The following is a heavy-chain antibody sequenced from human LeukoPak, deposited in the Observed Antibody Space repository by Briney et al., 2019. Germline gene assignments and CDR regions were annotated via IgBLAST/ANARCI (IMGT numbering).Heavy chain of an antibody. CDR1: GFTFDDYA. V-gene: IGHV3-9*01. D-gene: IGHD6-19*01. CDR3: AKAGVGIAVAAFDY. J-gene: IGHJ4*02. CDR2: ISWNSGSI. Sequence: GGSLRLSCAASGFTFDDYAMHWVRQAPGKGLEWVSGISWNSGSIGYADSVKGRFTISRDNAKNSLYLQMNSLRAEDTALYYCAKAGVGIAVAAFDYWGQGTLVTVSS.